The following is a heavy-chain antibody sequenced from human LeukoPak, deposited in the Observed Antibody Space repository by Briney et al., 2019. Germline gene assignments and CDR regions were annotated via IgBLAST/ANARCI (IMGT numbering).Heavy chain of an antibody. V-gene: IGHV6-1*01. D-gene: IGHD6-19*01. CDR3: AREGISGWTSGYYFDY. CDR2: TYYRSKWYN. CDR1: GDSVSSNSAA. J-gene: IGHJ4*02. Sequence: SQTLSLTCAISGDSVSSNSAAWNWIRQSPSRGLEWLGRTYYRSKWYNDYAVSVKSRITINPDTSKNQFSLQLNSVTPEDTAVYYCAREGISGWTSGYYFDYWGQGTLVTVSS.